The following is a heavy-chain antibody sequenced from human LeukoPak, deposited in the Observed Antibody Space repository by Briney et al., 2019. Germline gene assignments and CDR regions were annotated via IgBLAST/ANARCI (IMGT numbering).Heavy chain of an antibody. Sequence: GGSLRLSCAASGFTFSSYAMHWVRQAPGKGLEWVAVISYDGSNKYYAGSVKGRFTISRDNSKNTLYLQMNSLRAEDTAVYYCARERGYSYGYCDYWGQGTLVTVSS. D-gene: IGHD5-18*01. V-gene: IGHV3-30-3*01. CDR3: ARERGYSYGYCDY. CDR1: GFTFSSYA. J-gene: IGHJ4*02. CDR2: ISYDGSNK.